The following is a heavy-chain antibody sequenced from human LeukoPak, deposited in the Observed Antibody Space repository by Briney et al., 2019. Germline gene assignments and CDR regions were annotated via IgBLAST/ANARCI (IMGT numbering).Heavy chain of an antibody. CDR1: GFTFDDYA. Sequence: GGSLRLSCAASGFTFDDYAMHWVRQAPGKGLEWVSGISWNSGDIGYADSVKGRFTISRDNSKNTLYLQMNSLRAEDTAVYYCATPPAVAGTGYFQHWGQGTLVTVSS. CDR2: ISWNSGDI. CDR3: ATPPAVAGTGYFQH. D-gene: IGHD6-19*01. J-gene: IGHJ1*01. V-gene: IGHV3-9*01.